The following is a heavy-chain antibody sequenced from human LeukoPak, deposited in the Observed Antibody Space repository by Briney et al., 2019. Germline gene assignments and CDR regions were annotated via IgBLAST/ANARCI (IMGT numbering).Heavy chain of an antibody. J-gene: IGHJ4*02. CDR2: INHSGST. Sequence: SETLSLTCTVSGGSISSSSYYWGWIRQPPGKGLEWIGEINHSGSTNYNPSLKSRVTISVDTSKNQFSLKLSSVTAADTAVYYCARGSTVVRGDDYWGQGTLVTVSS. D-gene: IGHD4-23*01. CDR1: GGSISSSSYY. CDR3: ARGSTVVRGDDY. V-gene: IGHV4-39*07.